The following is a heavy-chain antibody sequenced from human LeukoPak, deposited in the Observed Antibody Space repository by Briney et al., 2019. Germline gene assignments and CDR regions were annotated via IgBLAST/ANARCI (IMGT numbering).Heavy chain of an antibody. D-gene: IGHD3-10*01. Sequence: SQTLSLTCAISEDSVSSNSAAWNWIRQSPSRGLEWLGGTYYRSKWYTEYAVSVKSRISISPDTSKNQFSLQLNSVTPEDTAVYYCTRGITMVRGADTDSWGQGTLVTVSS. CDR1: EDSVSSNSAA. CDR3: TRGITMVRGADTDS. V-gene: IGHV6-1*01. J-gene: IGHJ4*02. CDR2: TYYRSKWYT.